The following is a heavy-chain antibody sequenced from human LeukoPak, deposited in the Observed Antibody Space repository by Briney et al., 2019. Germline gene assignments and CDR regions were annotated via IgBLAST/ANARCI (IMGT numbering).Heavy chain of an antibody. Sequence: PGGSLRLSCAASGFTFDDYAMHWVRHAPGKGLEWVSGISWNSGSIGYADSVKGRFTISRDNAKNSLYLQMNSLRAEDTALYYCAKDKRSSGWYYFDYWGQGTLVTVSS. CDR1: GFTFDDYA. CDR3: AKDKRSSGWYYFDY. V-gene: IGHV3-9*01. J-gene: IGHJ4*02. D-gene: IGHD6-19*01. CDR2: ISWNSGSI.